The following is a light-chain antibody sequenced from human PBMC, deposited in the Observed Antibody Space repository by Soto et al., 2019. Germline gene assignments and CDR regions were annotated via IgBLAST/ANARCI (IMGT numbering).Light chain of an antibody. V-gene: IGKV3-15*01. CDR2: GAS. J-gene: IGKJ5*01. CDR3: QQYNSWPPIT. Sequence: ESVLTQSPATRSLSPGERATLSCRASQSVSSYLAWYQQKPGQAPRLLIYGASTRATGIPDRFSGSGSGTEFTLTISSLQSEDFAVYYCQQYNSWPPIT. CDR1: QSVSSY.